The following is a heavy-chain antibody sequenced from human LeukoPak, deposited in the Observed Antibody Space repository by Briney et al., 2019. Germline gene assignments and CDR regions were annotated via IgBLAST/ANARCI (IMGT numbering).Heavy chain of an antibody. CDR2: INHSGST. CDR3: ARTKGSGSYYNHLDY. D-gene: IGHD3-10*01. V-gene: IGHV4-34*01. CDR1: GGSFSGYY. J-gene: IGHJ4*02. Sequence: PSETLSLTCAVYGGSFSGYYWSWIRQPPGKGLEWIGEINHSGSTNYNPSLKSRVTISVDTSKNQFSLKLSSVTAADTAVYYCARTKGSGSYYNHLDYWGQGTLVTVSS.